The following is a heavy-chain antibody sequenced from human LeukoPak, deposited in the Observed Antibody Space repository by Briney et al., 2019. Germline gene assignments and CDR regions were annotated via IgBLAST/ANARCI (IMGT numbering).Heavy chain of an antibody. CDR3: ARDQQQPLGFDP. V-gene: IGHV4-31*03. CDR1: GGSISSGGYY. CDR2: IYYSGST. Sequence: SETLSLTCTVSGGSISSGGYYWSWIRQHPGKGLEWIGYIYYSGSTYYNPSLKSRVTISVDTSKNQLSLKLSSVTAADTAVYYCARDQQQPLGFDPWGQGTLVTVSS. D-gene: IGHD6-13*01. J-gene: IGHJ5*02.